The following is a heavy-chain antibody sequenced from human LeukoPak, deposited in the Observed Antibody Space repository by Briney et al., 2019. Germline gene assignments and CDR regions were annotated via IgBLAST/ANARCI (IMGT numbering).Heavy chain of an antibody. CDR2: IYSGGST. D-gene: IGHD5-24*01. J-gene: IGHJ3*02. V-gene: IGHV3-53*01. CDR1: GFTVSSNY. Sequence: GGSLRLSCAASGFTVSSNYMSWVRQAPGKGLEWVSVIYSGGSTYYADSVKGRFTISRDNAKNSLYLQMNSLRAEDTAVYYCTRQKMATLTHDGFDIWGQGTMVTVSS. CDR3: TRQKMATLTHDGFDI.